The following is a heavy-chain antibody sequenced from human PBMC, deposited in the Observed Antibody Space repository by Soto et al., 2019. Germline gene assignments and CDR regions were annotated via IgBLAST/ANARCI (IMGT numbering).Heavy chain of an antibody. CDR1: GGTFSSYT. V-gene: IGHV1-69*04. D-gene: IGHD2-2*01. CDR2: IIPILDIA. CDR3: ARDLQGYCSSTSCPSLDY. Sequence: GASVKVSCKASGGTFSSYTISWVRQAPGQGLEWMGRIIPILDIANYAQKFQGRVTITADKSTSTAYMELSSLRSEDTAVYYCARDLQGYCSSTSCPSLDYWGQGTLVTVSS. J-gene: IGHJ4*02.